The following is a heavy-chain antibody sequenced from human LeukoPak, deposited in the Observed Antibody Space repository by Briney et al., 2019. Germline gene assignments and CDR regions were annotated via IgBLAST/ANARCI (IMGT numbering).Heavy chain of an antibody. CDR2: IIPIFGRA. CDR3: ARDLINTWEGGHWFDP. J-gene: IGHJ5*02. V-gene: IGHV1-69*05. CDR1: GGTFSSYA. D-gene: IGHD1-26*01. Sequence: SVTVSCKASGGTFSSYAISWVRQAPGQGLEWMGGIIPIFGRANYAQKFESRVTITTDESTSTAYMELSRLTSEDKAVYYCARDLINTWEGGHWFDPWGQGTLVTVSS.